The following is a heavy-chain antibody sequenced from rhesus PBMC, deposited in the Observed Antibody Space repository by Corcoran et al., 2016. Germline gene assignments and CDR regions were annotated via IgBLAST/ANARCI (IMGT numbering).Heavy chain of an antibody. CDR2: IYGSGGTT. J-gene: IGHJ4*01. CDR3: ASGEFWTGYSTHYFDY. V-gene: IGHV4-93*02. CDR1: GYSISSSNW. D-gene: IGHD3-3*01. Sequence: QVQLQESGPGLVKPSETLSLTCAVSGYSISSSNWWSWIRQHPGKGLEGHGGIYGSGGTTEYNPSLKSRVTISIDTSKNQFSLKLSSVTAADTAVYYCASGEFWTGYSTHYFDYWGQGVLVTVSS.